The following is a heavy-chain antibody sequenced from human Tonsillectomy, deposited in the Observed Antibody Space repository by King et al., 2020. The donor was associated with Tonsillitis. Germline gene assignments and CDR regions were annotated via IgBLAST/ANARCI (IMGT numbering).Heavy chain of an antibody. Sequence: VQLVESGGGLVKPGGSLRLSCAASGFTFSDYYMSWIRQAPGKGLEWVSYISSSSTYTNYADSVKGRFTISRDNAKNSLYLQINSLRAEDTAVYYCARDTNGDYGIYAFDIWGQGTMVTVSS. D-gene: IGHD4-17*01. CDR2: ISSSSTYT. CDR1: GFTFSDYY. CDR3: ARDTNGDYGIYAFDI. V-gene: IGHV3-11*05. J-gene: IGHJ3*02.